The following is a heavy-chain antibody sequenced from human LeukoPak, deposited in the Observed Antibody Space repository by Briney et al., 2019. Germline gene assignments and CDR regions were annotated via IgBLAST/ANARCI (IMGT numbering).Heavy chain of an antibody. V-gene: IGHV3-48*02. D-gene: IGHD6-13*01. CDR1: GFTFGSYS. J-gene: IGHJ4*02. CDR2: ITSSSSTI. CDR3: ARDSGMTAADDY. Sequence: PGGSLRLSCVASGFTFGSYSMNWVRQAPGKGLEWISYITSSSSTIYYADSVKGRFTISRDNAKNSLFLQMNSLRDEDTAVYYCARDSGMTAADDYWGQGTLVTVSS.